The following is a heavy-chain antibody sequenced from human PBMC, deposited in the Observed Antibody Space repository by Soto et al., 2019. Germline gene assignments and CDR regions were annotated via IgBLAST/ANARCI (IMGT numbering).Heavy chain of an antibody. J-gene: IGHJ4*02. V-gene: IGHV3-21*01. CDR3: ARDFVEWDDYGDYDLGNCFDY. D-gene: IGHD4-17*01. Sequence: GGSLRLSCAASGFTFSSYSMNWVRQAPGKGLEWVSSISSSSSYIYYADSVKGRFTISRDNAKNSLYLQMNSLRAEDTAVYYCARDFVEWDDYGDYDLGNCFDYWGQGTLVTVSS. CDR1: GFTFSSYS. CDR2: ISSSSSYI.